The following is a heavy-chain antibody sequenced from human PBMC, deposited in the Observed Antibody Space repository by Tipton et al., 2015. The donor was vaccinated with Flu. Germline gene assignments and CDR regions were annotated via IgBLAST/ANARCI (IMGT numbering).Heavy chain of an antibody. CDR2: IYYSGST. V-gene: IGHV4-59*01. CDR3: ARDQNGSGKLDY. CDR1: GGSISSYY. J-gene: IGHJ4*02. D-gene: IGHD3-10*01. Sequence: TLSLTCTVSGGSISSYYWSWIRQPPGKGLEWIGYIYYSGSTNYKPPLKSRVTISVDTSKNQFSLKRSSVTAADTAVYYCARDQNGSGKLDYWGQGTLVTVSS.